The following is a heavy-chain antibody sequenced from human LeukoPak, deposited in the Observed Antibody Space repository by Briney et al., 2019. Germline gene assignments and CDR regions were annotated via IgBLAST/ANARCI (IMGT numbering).Heavy chain of an antibody. CDR1: GFTLSSYS. J-gene: IGHJ4*02. Sequence: GGSLRLSCAASGFTLSSYSMNWVRQAPGKGLEWVSYISSSSSSIYYADSVKGRFTISRDNAKNSLYLQMNSLRAEDTAMYYCARDVYDILTGYPYWGQGTLVTVSS. D-gene: IGHD3-9*01. CDR3: ARDVYDILTGYPY. V-gene: IGHV3-48*01. CDR2: ISSSSSSI.